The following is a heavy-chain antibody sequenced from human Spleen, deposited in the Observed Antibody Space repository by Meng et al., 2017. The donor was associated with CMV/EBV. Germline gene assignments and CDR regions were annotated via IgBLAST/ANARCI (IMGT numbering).Heavy chain of an antibody. D-gene: IGHD2-2*01. Sequence: GESLKISCKGSGYSFTSYWIGWVRQMPGKGLEWMGSIYAGDSDTRYSPSFQGQVTISADESISTAYLRWSSLKTSDTAMYYCASKPHCSSTSCPYAFDIWGQGTMVTVSS. CDR3: ASKPHCSSTSCPYAFDI. CDR1: GYSFTSYW. J-gene: IGHJ3*02. V-gene: IGHV5-51*01. CDR2: IYAGDSDT.